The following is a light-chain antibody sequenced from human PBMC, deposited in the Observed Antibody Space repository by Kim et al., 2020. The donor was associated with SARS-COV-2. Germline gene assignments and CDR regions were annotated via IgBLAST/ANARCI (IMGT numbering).Light chain of an antibody. CDR2: QGT. CDR3: QAWDSSTSV. CDR1: KLGDKY. J-gene: IGLJ1*01. Sequence: SVSPGQTDSITCSGDKLGDKYACWYQQKPGQSPVLVIYQGTKRPSGIPERFSGSNSGNTATLTISGTQAMDEADYFCQAWDSSTSVFGTGTKVTVL. V-gene: IGLV3-1*01.